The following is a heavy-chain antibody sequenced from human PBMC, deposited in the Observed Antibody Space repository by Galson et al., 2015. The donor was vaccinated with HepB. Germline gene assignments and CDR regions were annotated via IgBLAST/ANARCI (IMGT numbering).Heavy chain of an antibody. CDR2: ISYDGSNK. Sequence: SLRLSCAASGFTSSSYAMHWVRQAPGKGLEWVAVISYDGSNKYYADSVKGRFTISRDNSKNTLYLQMNSLRAEDTAVYYCARVGSWYGGPFDYWGQGTLVTVSS. CDR1: GFTSSSYA. D-gene: IGHD6-13*01. CDR3: ARVGSWYGGPFDY. J-gene: IGHJ4*02. V-gene: IGHV3-30-3*01.